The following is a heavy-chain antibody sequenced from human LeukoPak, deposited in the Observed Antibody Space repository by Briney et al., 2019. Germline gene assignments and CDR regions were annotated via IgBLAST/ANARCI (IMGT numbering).Heavy chain of an antibody. CDR2: ISSSSSYI. Sequence: GGSLRLSCAASGFTFSSYSMNWVRQAPGKGLEWVSSISSSSSYIYYADSVKGRFTISRDNAKNSLYLQMNSLRAEDTAVYYCARRGSSWYNGPYNWFDPWGQGTLVTVSS. CDR3: ARRGSSWYNGPYNWFDP. J-gene: IGHJ5*02. CDR1: GFTFSSYS. V-gene: IGHV3-21*01. D-gene: IGHD6-13*01.